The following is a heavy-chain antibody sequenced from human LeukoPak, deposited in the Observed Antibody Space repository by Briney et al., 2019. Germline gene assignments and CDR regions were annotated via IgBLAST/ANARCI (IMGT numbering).Heavy chain of an antibody. CDR1: GGTFSSYA. V-gene: IGHV1-69*13. D-gene: IGHD5-18*01. Sequence: SVKVSCKASGGTFSSYAISWVRQAPGQGLEWMGGIIPIFGTANYAQKFQGRVTITADESTSTAYMELSSLRSEDTAVYHCARDTAMGLYYYYGMDVWGQGTTVTVSS. CDR3: ARDTAMGLYYYYGMDV. J-gene: IGHJ6*02. CDR2: IIPIFGTA.